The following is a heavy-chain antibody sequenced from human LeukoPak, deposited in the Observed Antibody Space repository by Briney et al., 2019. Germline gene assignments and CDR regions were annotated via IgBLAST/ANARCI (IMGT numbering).Heavy chain of an antibody. CDR2: ISTDGSQT. J-gene: IGHJ4*02. CDR1: GFTFSNYW. CDR3: VRSLRSADF. V-gene: IGHV3-74*01. Sequence: GRSLRLSCAASGFTFSNYWMHWVRQAPGKGLMWVSQISTDGSQTFYADSVKGRFIISRDNAKNTLFLQMDSLRAEDTALYYCVRSLRSADFWGQGALVTVSS.